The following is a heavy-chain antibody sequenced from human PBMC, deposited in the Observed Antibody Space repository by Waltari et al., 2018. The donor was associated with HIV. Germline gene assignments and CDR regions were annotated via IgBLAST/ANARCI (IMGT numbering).Heavy chain of an antibody. D-gene: IGHD3-3*01. V-gene: IGHV3-74*01. CDR2: LHSDGCDV. J-gene: IGHJ6*02. CDR3: TRDDYDFWSGSRRDFYYGMDV. CDR1: GFTFSSHW. Sequence: EVQLVETGGELVQSGGSLRLSCAASGFTFSSHWIHWVRQAPGKGLVWLSRLHSDGCDVTYADFAKGRFTISRDNAKNTLFLQMNSLRVDDTGIYFCTRDDYDFWSGSRRDFYYGMDVWGQGTTVSFSS.